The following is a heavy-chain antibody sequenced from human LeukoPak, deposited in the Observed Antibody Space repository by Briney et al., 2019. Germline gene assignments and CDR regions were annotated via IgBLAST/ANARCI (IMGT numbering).Heavy chain of an antibody. V-gene: IGHV4-39*01. J-gene: IGHJ4*02. CDR2: FYYSGST. D-gene: IGHD6-19*01. Sequence: SETLSLTCTVSGGLISSSSYYWGWIRQPPEKGLEGIGSFYYSGSTYYHASLKSRVTISVDTSKNEFSLNLSSVTAADTAVYYCARTAGVAVAGSRQYFDYWGQGTLVTVSS. CDR3: ARTAGVAVAGSRQYFDY. CDR1: GGLISSSSYY.